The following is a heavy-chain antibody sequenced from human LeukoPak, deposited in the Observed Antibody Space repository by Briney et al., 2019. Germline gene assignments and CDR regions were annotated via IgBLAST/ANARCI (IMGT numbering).Heavy chain of an antibody. CDR3: AKADSSGWRDYYYGMDV. J-gene: IGHJ6*04. Sequence: GGSLRLYCAASGFTFSSYAMSWVRQAPGKGLEWVSFISGSGGSTYYADSVKGRFTISRDDSKNTLYLQMTSLRVEHTAVYYCAKADSSGWRDYYYGMDVWGKGTPVTVSS. CDR2: ISGSGGST. CDR1: GFTFSSYA. D-gene: IGHD3-22*01. V-gene: IGHV3-23*01.